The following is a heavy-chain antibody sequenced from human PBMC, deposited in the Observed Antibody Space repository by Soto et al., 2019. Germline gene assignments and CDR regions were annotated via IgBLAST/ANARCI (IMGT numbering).Heavy chain of an antibody. J-gene: IGHJ6*02. CDR2: ISYDGSNK. CDR3: ARVSQYPTGVYYYYGMDL. CDR1: GFTFSSYA. D-gene: IGHD3-3*01. V-gene: IGHV3-30-3*01. Sequence: LRLSCAASGFTFSSYAMHWVRQAPGKGLEWVAVISYDGSNKYYADSVKGRFTISRDNSKNTLYLQMNSLRAEDTAVYYCARVSQYPTGVYYYYGMDLWGQGTTVTVSS.